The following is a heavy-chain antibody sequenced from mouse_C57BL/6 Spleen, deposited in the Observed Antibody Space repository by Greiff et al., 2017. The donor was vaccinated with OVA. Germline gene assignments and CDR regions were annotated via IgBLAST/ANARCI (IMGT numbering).Heavy chain of an antibody. J-gene: IGHJ2*01. Sequence: QVQLKESGAELVRPGASVTLSCKASGYTFTDYEMHWVKQTPVHGLEWIGAIDPETGGTAYNQKFKGKAILTADKSSSTAYMELRSLTSEDSAVYYCTRFSLPFDYWGQGTTLTVSS. CDR2: IDPETGGT. D-gene: IGHD6-2*01. V-gene: IGHV1-15*01. CDR1: GYTFTDYE. CDR3: TRFSLPFDY.